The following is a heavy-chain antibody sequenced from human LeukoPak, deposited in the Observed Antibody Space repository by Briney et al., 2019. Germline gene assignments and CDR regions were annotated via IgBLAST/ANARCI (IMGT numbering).Heavy chain of an antibody. CDR2: ISPGGSDT. J-gene: IGHJ4*02. D-gene: IGHD3-10*01. CDR1: GFTFNNYA. CDR3: AKRGAYETMAAFDY. V-gene: IGHV3-23*01. Sequence: GGSLRLSCAASGFTFNNYAMSWVRQAPGKRLEWVSAISPGGSDTYYADSVRGRFTISRDNSKNTLYLQMSSLRAEDSAVYYCAKRGAYETMAAFDYWGQGTLVTVSS.